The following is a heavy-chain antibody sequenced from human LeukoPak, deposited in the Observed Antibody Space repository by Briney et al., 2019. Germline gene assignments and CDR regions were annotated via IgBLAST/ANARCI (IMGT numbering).Heavy chain of an antibody. J-gene: IGHJ4*02. D-gene: IGHD3-16*02. Sequence: PGGSLRLSCAASGFTFSSYGMSWVRQAPGKGLEWVSTIGGRGVGTYYADSVKGRFTISRDNSKNTLYLQMNSLRAEDTAVYYCAKHLSAASYDYWGQGTLVTVSS. CDR2: IGGRGVGT. V-gene: IGHV3-23*01. CDR1: GFTFSSYG. CDR3: AKHLSAASYDY.